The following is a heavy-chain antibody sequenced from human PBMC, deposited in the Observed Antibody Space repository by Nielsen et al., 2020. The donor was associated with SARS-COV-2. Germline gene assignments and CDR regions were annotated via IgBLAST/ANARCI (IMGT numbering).Heavy chain of an antibody. CDR1: GYSFTSYW. Sequence: GESLKISCKGSGYSFTSYWIGWVRQMPGKGLEWMGIIYPGDSDTRYSPSFQGQVTISADKSISTAYLQWSSLKASDTAMYYCARQGVAYCGGDCYSGPNDAFDIWGQGTMVTVSS. J-gene: IGHJ3*02. V-gene: IGHV5-51*01. D-gene: IGHD2-21*02. CDR3: ARQGVAYCGGDCYSGPNDAFDI. CDR2: IYPGDSDT.